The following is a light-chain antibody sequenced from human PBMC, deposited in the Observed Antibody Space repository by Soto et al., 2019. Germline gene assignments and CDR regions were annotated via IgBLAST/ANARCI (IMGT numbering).Light chain of an antibody. CDR1: QSVRGNY. CDR3: LYYATPPRT. CDR2: GAS. Sequence: EIVVTQSPGTLSLSPGERATLSCRASQSVRGNYLAWYQHKPGQAPRFLIYGASSRVAGIPDRFSGSGSGTDFTLTIRRLEPEDFALCYSLYYATPPRTFGKGTKVEIK. J-gene: IGKJ1*01. V-gene: IGKV3-20*01.